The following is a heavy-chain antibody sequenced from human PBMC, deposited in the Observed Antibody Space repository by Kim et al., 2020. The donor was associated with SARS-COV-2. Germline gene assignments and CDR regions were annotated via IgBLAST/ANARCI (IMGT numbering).Heavy chain of an antibody. Sequence: RVTISVDTSKNQFSLKLSSVTAADTAVYYCARDPRGYSLGAGYYYYGMDVWGQGTTVTVSS. CDR3: ARDPRGYSLGAGYYYYGMDV. V-gene: IGHV4-59*01. J-gene: IGHJ6*02. D-gene: IGHD5-18*01.